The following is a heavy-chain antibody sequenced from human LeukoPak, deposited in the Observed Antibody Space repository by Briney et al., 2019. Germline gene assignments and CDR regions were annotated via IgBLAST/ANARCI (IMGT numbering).Heavy chain of an antibody. CDR2: IDPSDSYT. CDR3: ARQGPTYYDILTGSKS. D-gene: IGHD3-9*01. V-gene: IGHV5-10-1*01. J-gene: IGHJ4*02. CDR1: GYSFTSYW. Sequence: GESLRICCKGSGYSFTSYWISWVRQMPGKGLEWMGRIDPSDSYTNYSPSFQGHVTISADKSISTAYLQWSSLQASDTAMYYCARQGPTYYDILTGSKSWGQGTLVTVSS.